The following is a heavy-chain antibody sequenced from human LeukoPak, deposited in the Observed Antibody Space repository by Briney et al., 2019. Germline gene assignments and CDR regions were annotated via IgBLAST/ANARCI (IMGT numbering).Heavy chain of an antibody. CDR1: GGSITSYY. Sequence: SETLSLTCTVSGGSITSYYWNWTRQPAGKGLEWIGRIYTSGNTNYNPSLKSRVTMSLDASKNQFSPKLSSVTAADTAVYYCSTTDSSGYRHFDYWGQGALGTASS. D-gene: IGHD3-22*01. CDR3: STTDSSGYRHFDY. CDR2: IYTSGNT. V-gene: IGHV4-4*07. J-gene: IGHJ4*02.